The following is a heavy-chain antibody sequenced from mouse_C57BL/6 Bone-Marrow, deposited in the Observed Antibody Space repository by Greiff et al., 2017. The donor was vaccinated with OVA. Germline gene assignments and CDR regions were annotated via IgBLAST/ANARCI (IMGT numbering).Heavy chain of an antibody. V-gene: IGHV5-12*01. Sequence: EVKLVESGGGLVQPGGSLKLSCAASGFTFSDYYMYWVRQTPEKRLVWVAYISNGGGSTYYPDTVKGRFTISRDNAKNTLYLQMSRLKSEDTAMYYCARHNWVPFAYWGQGTLVTVSA. CDR3: ARHNWVPFAY. J-gene: IGHJ3*01. CDR2: ISNGGGST. CDR1: GFTFSDYY. D-gene: IGHD4-1*01.